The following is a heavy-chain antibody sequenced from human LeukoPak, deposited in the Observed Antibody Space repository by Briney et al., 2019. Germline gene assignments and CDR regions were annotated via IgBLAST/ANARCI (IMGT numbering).Heavy chain of an antibody. CDR2: ISGSGGST. CDR1: GFTFSSYA. D-gene: IGHD6-19*01. CDR3: SRIAVADPNWFDP. V-gene: IGHV3-23*01. J-gene: IGHJ5*02. Sequence: DPGRSLRLSCAASGFTFSSYAMHWVRQAPGKGLEWVSAISGSGGSTYYANSVKGRFTISRDNSKNTLYLQMNSLRAEDTAVYYCSRIAVADPNWFDPWGQGTLVTVSS.